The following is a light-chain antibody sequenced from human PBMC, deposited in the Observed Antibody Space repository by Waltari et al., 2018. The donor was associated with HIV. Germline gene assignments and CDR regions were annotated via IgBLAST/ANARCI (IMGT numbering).Light chain of an antibody. CDR1: QRVTSSY. CDR3: QQYGGTPLT. CDR2: GAS. J-gene: IGKJ4*01. V-gene: IGKV3-20*01. Sequence: DIVLTQSPGTLSLSPGERATLSCRASQRVTSSYLAWYQQRPGQAPRLLIHGASSRATGIPDRFSGSGSGTDFTLTISKLEPEDFAVYYCQQYGGTPLTFGGGTKVEI.